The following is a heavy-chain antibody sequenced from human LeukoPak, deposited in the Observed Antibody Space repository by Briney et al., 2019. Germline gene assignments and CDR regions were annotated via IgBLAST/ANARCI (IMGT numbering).Heavy chain of an antibody. CDR1: GGTFSSYA. CDR2: IIPILGIA. D-gene: IGHD3-10*01. V-gene: IGHV1-69*04. CDR3: ARVARGSGSYWFDY. Sequence: GASVKVSCKASGGTFSSYAISWVRQAPGQGLEWMGRIIPILGIADYVQKFQGRVTITADKSTSTAYMELSSLRSEDTAVYYCARVARGSGSYWFDYWGQGTLVTVSS. J-gene: IGHJ4*02.